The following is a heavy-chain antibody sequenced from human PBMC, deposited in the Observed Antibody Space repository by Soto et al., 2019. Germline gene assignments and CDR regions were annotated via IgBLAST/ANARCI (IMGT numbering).Heavy chain of an antibody. Sequence: SETLSLTCTVSGGSISSYYWSWIRQPPGKGLEWIGYIYYSGSTNYNPSLKSRVTISVDTSKNQFSLKLSSVTAADTAVYYCWGDQGPAARLGWLDSWGKVPLVAVSS. V-gene: IGHV4-59*01. CDR2: IYYSGST. CDR3: WGDQGPAARLGWLDS. J-gene: IGHJ5*01. CDR1: GGSISSYY. D-gene: IGHD2-2*01.